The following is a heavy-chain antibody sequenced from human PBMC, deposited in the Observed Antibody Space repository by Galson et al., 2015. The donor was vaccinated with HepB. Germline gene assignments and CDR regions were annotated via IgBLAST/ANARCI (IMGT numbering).Heavy chain of an antibody. Sequence: SLRLSCASSGFAFGDYGMAWVRQAPGKGLQWVSFISSSGDSRYYTDSVQGRCTIFRDQSNNTLYMELNSLTADDTAVYYCTKVVTTGWGYFDFWGQGTLVSVSS. V-gene: IGHV3-23*01. J-gene: IGHJ4*02. CDR2: ISSSGDSR. CDR1: GFAFGDYG. D-gene: IGHD4-17*01. CDR3: TKVVTTGWGYFDF.